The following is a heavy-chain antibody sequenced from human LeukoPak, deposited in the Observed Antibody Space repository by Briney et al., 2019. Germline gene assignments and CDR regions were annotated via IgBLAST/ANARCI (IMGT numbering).Heavy chain of an antibody. D-gene: IGHD1-1*01. CDR2: INADTGGT. J-gene: IGHJ5*02. V-gene: IGHV1-2*02. CDR1: GYTFTAYY. Sequence: GASVKVSCKASGYTFTAYYMHWVRQAPGQGLEWMGWINADTGGTNYAQKFQGRVTVTTDTSISTAYMELGSLRSDDTAVYYCARGSSVRDWFDPWGQGTLVTVSS. CDR3: ARGSSVRDWFDP.